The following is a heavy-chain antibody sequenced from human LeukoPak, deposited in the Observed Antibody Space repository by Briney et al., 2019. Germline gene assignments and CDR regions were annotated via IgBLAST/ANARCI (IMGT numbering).Heavy chain of an antibody. V-gene: IGHV1-69*13. CDR1: GGTFSSYA. CDR3: ARGEAVAGYADY. J-gene: IGHJ4*02. D-gene: IGHD6-19*01. Sequence: SVKVSCTASGGTFSSYATSWVRQAPGQGLEWMGGIIPIFGTANYAQKFQGRVTITADESTSTAYMELSSLRSEDTAVYYCARGEAVAGYADYWGQGTLVTVSS. CDR2: IIPIFGTA.